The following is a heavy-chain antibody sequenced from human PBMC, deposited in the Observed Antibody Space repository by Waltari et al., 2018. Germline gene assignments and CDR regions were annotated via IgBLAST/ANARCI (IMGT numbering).Heavy chain of an antibody. J-gene: IGHJ4*02. CDR2: MAYNGKTE. CDR1: GFTFTNHA. CDR3: ARGRFLEWLFLDF. V-gene: IGHV3-30*03. D-gene: IGHD3-3*01. Sequence: QVELVESGGGVVQPGKSLRLSCEASGFTFTNHAMHWVRQAPGKGLECVALMAYNGKTEFYADSLKGRFTISRDNPKSTLHLQMNRLKTEDTAIYFCARGRFLEWLFLDFWGQGALVTVSS.